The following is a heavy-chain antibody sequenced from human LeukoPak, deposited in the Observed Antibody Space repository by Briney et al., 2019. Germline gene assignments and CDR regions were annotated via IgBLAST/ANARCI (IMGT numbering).Heavy chain of an antibody. Sequence: GGSLRLSCAASGFTFSSYAMSWVRQAPGKGLEWVSVIYSGGSTYYADSVKGRFTISRGNSKNTLYLQMNSLRAEDTAVYYCARDSDSSGYSYYYYGMDVWGQGTTITVSS. CDR3: ARDSDSSGYSYYYYGMDV. D-gene: IGHD3-22*01. V-gene: IGHV3-53*01. J-gene: IGHJ6*02. CDR2: IYSGGST. CDR1: GFTFSSYA.